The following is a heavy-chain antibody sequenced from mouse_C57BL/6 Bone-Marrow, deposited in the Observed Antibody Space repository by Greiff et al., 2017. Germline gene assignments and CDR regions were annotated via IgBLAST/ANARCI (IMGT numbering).Heavy chain of an antibody. Sequence: QVTLKVCGPGILQPSQTLSLTCSSSGFSLSTSGMGVGWIRQPPGKGLEWLVHSWWDDDKYYNPTLKGRLTISKETSKNQVLLMIANVDTAATASYYCARKGYLDYWGQGPTLTVSS. V-gene: IGHV8-8*01. CDR3: ARKGYLDY. CDR2: SWWDDDK. CDR1: GFSLSTSGMG. J-gene: IGHJ2*01.